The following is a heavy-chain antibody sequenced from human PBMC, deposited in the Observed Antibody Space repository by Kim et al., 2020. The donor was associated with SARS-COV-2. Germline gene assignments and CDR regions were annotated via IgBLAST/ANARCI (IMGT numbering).Heavy chain of an antibody. D-gene: IGHD6-13*01. Sequence: GGSLRLSCAASGFTFSSYGMHWVRQAPGKGLEWVAVIWYDGSNKYYADSVKGRFTISRDNSKNTLYLQMNSLRAEDTAVYYCAANGLSIAAAGIYYYYYYGMDVWGQGTTVTVSS. CDR1: GFTFSSYG. J-gene: IGHJ6*02. CDR2: IWYDGSNK. V-gene: IGHV3-33*01. CDR3: AANGLSIAAAGIYYYYYYGMDV.